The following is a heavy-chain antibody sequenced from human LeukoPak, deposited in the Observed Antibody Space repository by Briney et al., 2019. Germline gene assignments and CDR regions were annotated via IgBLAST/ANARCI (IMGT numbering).Heavy chain of an antibody. J-gene: IGHJ6*03. CDR1: GFTFSSYW. V-gene: IGHV3-23*01. CDR2: ISGSGANT. D-gene: IGHD3-22*01. Sequence: GGSLRLSCAASGFTFSSYWMSWVRQAPGKGLEWVSGISGSGANTYYADSVKGRFTISRDNSKNTLCLQKNSLRVEDTALYYCAKVKYSYDTSGPNGLGYYYYMDVWGKGTTVTVSS. CDR3: AKVKYSYDTSGPNGLGYYYYMDV.